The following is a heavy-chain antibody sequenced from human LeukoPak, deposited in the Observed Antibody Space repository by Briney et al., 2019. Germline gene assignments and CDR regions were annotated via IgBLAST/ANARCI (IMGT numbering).Heavy chain of an antibody. D-gene: IGHD3-16*02. V-gene: IGHV1-2*02. CDR2: LNPISGDT. J-gene: IGHJ4*02. CDR1: GYVLTAKY. Sequence: ASVKVSCKASGYVLTAKYMHWVRQASGQGLEWMGWLNPISGDTQYAQNFQGRVTMTRDTSINTAYMELISLTSDDTATYYCTRGGGSYHVDYWSQGTLVTVSS. CDR3: TRGGGSYHVDY.